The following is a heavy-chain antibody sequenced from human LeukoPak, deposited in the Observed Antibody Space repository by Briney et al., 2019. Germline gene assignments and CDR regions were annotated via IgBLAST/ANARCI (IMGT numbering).Heavy chain of an antibody. CDR3: ARGQYTSDWYYFDY. J-gene: IGHJ4*02. Sequence: PGGSLRLSCAASEFTFSTYGMHWVRQAPGKGLEWVAVISYDGSYKFYADSVKGRFTISRDNSKSTLYLQMNSLRAEDTAVYYCARGQYTSDWYYFDYWGQGTLVTVSS. CDR2: ISYDGSYK. CDR1: EFTFSTYG. D-gene: IGHD6-19*01. V-gene: IGHV3-30*03.